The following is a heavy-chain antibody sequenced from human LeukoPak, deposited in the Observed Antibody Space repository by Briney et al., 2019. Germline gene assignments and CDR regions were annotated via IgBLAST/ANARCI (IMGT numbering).Heavy chain of an antibody. CDR2: VFYTGST. J-gene: IGHJ4*02. V-gene: IGHV4-39*07. D-gene: IGHD3-10*01. CDR3: ARDSPMVVPFDY. Sequence: SETLSLTCTVSGGSISSSSYYWGWIRQPPGKGLEWIGSVFYTGSTYYNPSLKSRVTISIDTSKNQFSLNLTFVTAADTAVYYCARDSPMVVPFDYWGQGTLVTVSS. CDR1: GGSISSSSYY.